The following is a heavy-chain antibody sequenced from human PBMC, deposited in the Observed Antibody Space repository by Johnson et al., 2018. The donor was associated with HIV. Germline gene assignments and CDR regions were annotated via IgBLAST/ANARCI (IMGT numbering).Heavy chain of an antibody. CDR3: ARDFVAFGECTAFDI. D-gene: IGHD3-10*01. CDR2: ISWNSGSI. Sequence: LVESGGGVVQPARSVRLSCAASGFTFDDYAMHWVRQAPGKGLEWVSGISWNSGSIGYADSVKGRFTISRDNAKNSLYLQMNSLRAEDTALYYCARDFVAFGECTAFDIWGQGTMVAVSS. V-gene: IGHV3-9*01. J-gene: IGHJ3*02. CDR1: GFTFDDYA.